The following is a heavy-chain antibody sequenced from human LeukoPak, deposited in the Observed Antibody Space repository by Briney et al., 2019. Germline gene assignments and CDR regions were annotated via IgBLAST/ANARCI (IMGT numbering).Heavy chain of an antibody. CDR2: ISGSGGST. V-gene: IGHV3-23*01. J-gene: IGHJ6*03. Sequence: PGGSLRLSCAASGFTFRSYAMSWVRQAPGKGLEWVSAISGSGGSTYYADSVKGRFTISRDNSKNTLYLQMNSLRAEDTAVYYCARRGPAGSGWCLVCNYYYYYMDVWGKGTTVTVSS. CDR1: GFTFRSYA. D-gene: IGHD6-19*01. CDR3: ARRGPAGSGWCLVCNYYYYYMDV.